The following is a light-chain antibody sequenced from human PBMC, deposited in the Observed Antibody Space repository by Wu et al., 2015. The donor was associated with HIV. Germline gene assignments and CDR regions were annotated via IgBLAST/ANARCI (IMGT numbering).Light chain of an antibody. CDR2: RAS. CDR1: QSINSW. CDR3: HQYDKYPWT. J-gene: IGKJ1*01. Sequence: DIQMTQSPSTLSASVGDRVTITCRASQSINSWLAWYQQKSGKAPKLLIYRASTLESGVPSRFSGSESGTDFTLTITSLQPDDSATYYCHQYDKYPWTFGPGTKVQI. V-gene: IGKV1-5*03.